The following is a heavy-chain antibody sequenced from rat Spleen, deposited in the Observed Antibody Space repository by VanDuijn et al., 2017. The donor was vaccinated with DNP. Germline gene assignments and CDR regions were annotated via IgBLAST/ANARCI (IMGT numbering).Heavy chain of an antibody. J-gene: IGHJ4*01. CDR1: GFTFSDYN. V-gene: IGHV5S10*01. Sequence: EVQLMESGGGLVQPGRSMKLSCAASGFTFSDYNMAWVRQAPKKGLEWVATIISDGSRTYYRDSVKGRFTISRDNAGATVYLHMDSLRSEDSATYYCAKEKRFYAMDAWGQGTSVTGSS. CDR3: AKEKRFYAMDA. CDR2: IISDGSRT.